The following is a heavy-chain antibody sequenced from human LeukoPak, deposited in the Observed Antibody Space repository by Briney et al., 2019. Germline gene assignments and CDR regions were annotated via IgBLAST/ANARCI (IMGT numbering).Heavy chain of an antibody. J-gene: IGHJ4*02. CDR2: IYSDGST. Sequence: GGSLRLSCAVSGFTVSSDYMSWVRQTPGKGLEWVSVIYSDGSTYSADSVKGRFTISRDNSKNSLYLQMNSLRAEDTAVYYCARDRKLSHKLEPFDYWGQGTLVTVSS. V-gene: IGHV3-53*01. CDR1: GFTVSSDY. CDR3: ARDRKLSHKLEPFDY. D-gene: IGHD1-1*01.